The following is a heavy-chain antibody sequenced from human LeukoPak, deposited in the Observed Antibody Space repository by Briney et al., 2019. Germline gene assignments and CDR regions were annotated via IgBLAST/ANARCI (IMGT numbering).Heavy chain of an antibody. CDR2: ITSGSSTI. CDR1: GFTFDSYS. CDR3: ARPLRESGYFYFDY. J-gene: IGHJ4*02. D-gene: IGHD3-3*01. Sequence: QPGGSLRLSCAASGFTFDSYSMSWVRQAPGKGLEWVSYITSGSSTIYYPDSVKGRFTISRDNAKNSLYLQMNSLRAEDTAVYYCARPLRESGYFYFDYWGQGTLVTVSS. V-gene: IGHV3-48*04.